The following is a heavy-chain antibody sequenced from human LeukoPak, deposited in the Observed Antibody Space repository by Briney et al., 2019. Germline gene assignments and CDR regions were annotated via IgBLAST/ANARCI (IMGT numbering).Heavy chain of an antibody. CDR1: GGSISSSSYY. CDR3: GRCFRETKYYMDV. D-gene: IGHD1-7*01. J-gene: IGHJ6*03. CDR2: IYYSGST. Sequence: SETLSLTCTVSGGSISSSSYYWGWIRQPPGKGLEWIGSIYYSGSTYYNPSLKSRVTISVDTSKNQFSLKLSSVTAADTSVYYCGRCFRETKYYMDVWGKGTTVTVSS. V-gene: IGHV4-39*01.